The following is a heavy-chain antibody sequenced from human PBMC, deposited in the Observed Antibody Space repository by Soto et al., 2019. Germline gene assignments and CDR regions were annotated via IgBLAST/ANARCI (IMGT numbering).Heavy chain of an antibody. CDR2: IYYSGST. J-gene: IGHJ4*02. CDR1: GGPISSGGYY. CDR3: ERDIRITIFGGYYFDH. D-gene: IGHD3-3*01. Sequence: NPSETLSLTCTVSGGPISSGGYYWSWIRQHPGKGLEWIGYIYYSGSTYYNPSLKSRVTISVDTSKNQFSLKLSSVTAADTAVYYCERDIRITIFGGYYFDHWGQGTLVTVSS. V-gene: IGHV4-31*03.